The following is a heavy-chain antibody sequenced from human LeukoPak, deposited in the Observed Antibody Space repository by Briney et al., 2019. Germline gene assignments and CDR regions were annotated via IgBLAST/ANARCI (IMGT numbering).Heavy chain of an antibody. V-gene: IGHV1-8*01. CDR2: MNPNGGNT. Sequence: ASVKVSCKASGYTFTSYDINWVRQATGQGLEWMGWMNPNGGNTGYAQKFQGRVTMTRNTSISTAYMELSSLRSEDPAVYYCARGRRFSSSWRQGTYWFDPWGQGTLVTVSS. J-gene: IGHJ5*02. CDR1: GYTFTSYD. CDR3: ARGRRFSSSWRQGTYWFDP. D-gene: IGHD6-13*01.